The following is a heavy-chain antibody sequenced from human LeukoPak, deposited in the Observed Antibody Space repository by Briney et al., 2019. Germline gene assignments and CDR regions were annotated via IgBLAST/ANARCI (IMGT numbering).Heavy chain of an antibody. V-gene: IGHV4-39*01. CDR2: IYYSGST. CDR3: ARRRSVATDY. CDR1: GGSISSSSYY. Sequence: PSETLSLTCTASGGSISSSSYYWGWIRQPPGKGLEWIGSIYYSGSTYYNPSLKSRVTISVDTSKNQFSLKLSSVTAADTAVYYCARRRSVATDYWGQGTLVTVSS. D-gene: IGHD6-19*01. J-gene: IGHJ4*02.